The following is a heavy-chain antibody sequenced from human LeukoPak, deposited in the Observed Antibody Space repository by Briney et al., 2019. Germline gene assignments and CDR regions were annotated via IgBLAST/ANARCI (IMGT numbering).Heavy chain of an antibody. D-gene: IGHD1-26*01. J-gene: IGHJ4*02. CDR2: ISSLSGTT. CDR3: AKDRLGALLYFDS. Sequence: GGSLRLSCAASGFTFSSYSMNWVRQAPGEGLEWVSYISSLSGTTYYADSVKGRFTISRDNSMNTLYLQMNSLRAEDTAVYSCAKDRLGALLYFDSWGQGTLVTVSS. CDR1: GFTFSSYS. V-gene: IGHV3-48*01.